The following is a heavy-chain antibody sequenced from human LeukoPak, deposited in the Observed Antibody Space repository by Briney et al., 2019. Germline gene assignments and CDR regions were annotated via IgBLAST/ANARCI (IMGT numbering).Heavy chain of an antibody. CDR3: ANDDSSGYYFVLADHLYFQH. CDR2: ISDSGGST. D-gene: IGHD3-22*01. J-gene: IGHJ1*01. V-gene: IGHV3-23*01. CDR1: GFTFSSYG. Sequence: PGGSLRLSCAASGFTFSSYGMSWVRQAPGKGLEWVSGISDSGGSTYYADSVKGRFTISRDNSKNTLYLQMNSLRAEDTAVYYCANDDSSGYYFVLADHLYFQHWGQGTLVTVSS.